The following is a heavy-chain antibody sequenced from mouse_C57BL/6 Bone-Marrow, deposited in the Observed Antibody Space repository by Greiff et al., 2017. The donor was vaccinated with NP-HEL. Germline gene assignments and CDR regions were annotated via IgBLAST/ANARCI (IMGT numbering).Heavy chain of an antibody. Sequence: VQLQQPGAELVMPGASVKLSCKASGYTFTSYWMHWVKQRPGQGLEWIGEIDPSDSYTNYNQKFKGKSTLTVDKSSSTAYMQLSSLTSEDSAVYYCARSRNYGNYEDYWGQGTTLTVSS. CDR1: GYTFTSYW. CDR3: ARSRNYGNYEDY. CDR2: IDPSDSYT. D-gene: IGHD2-1*01. V-gene: IGHV1-69*01. J-gene: IGHJ2*01.